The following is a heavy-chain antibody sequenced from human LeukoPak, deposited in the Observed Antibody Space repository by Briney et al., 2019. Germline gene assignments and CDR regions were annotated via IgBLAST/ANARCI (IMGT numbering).Heavy chain of an antibody. Sequence: ASVKVSCKASGYTFTSYGISWVRQAPGQGLEWMGWISAYNGNTNYAQKLQGRVTMTTDTSTSTAYMELRSLRSDDTAVYYCARVGPEYYDFWSDPYSYFDYWGQGTLVTVSS. V-gene: IGHV1-18*01. J-gene: IGHJ4*02. CDR2: ISAYNGNT. CDR1: GYTFTSYG. CDR3: ARVGPEYYDFWSDPYSYFDY. D-gene: IGHD3-3*01.